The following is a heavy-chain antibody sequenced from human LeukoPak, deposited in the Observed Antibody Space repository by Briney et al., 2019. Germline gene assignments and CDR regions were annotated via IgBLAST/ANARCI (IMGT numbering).Heavy chain of an antibody. Sequence: PGGSLRLSCAASGFTFSSYWMHWVRQAPGKGLVWVSNINSDGRRTSYADSVKGRFTISRDNAKNTLYLQMNSLGAEDTAVYYCARESVELVRFDFWGQGTLVTVSS. CDR2: INSDGRRT. J-gene: IGHJ4*02. CDR3: ARESVELVRFDF. V-gene: IGHV3-74*01. D-gene: IGHD6-13*01. CDR1: GFTFSSYW.